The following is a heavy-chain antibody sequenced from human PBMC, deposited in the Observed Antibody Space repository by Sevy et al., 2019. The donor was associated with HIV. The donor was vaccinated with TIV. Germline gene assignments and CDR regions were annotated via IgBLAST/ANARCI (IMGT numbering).Heavy chain of an antibody. V-gene: IGHV3-7*01. CDR3: ARSYFGSGTSYGMDV. D-gene: IGHD3-10*01. CDR2: IKQDGSEK. J-gene: IGHJ6*02. Sequence: GGSLRLSCAASGFTFSSYWMSWVRQAPGKGLEWAANIKQDGSEKYYVDSVKGRFTISRDNAKSSLYLQWNSLRAEDTAIYYCARSYFGSGTSYGMDVWGQGTTVTVSS. CDR1: GFTFSSYW.